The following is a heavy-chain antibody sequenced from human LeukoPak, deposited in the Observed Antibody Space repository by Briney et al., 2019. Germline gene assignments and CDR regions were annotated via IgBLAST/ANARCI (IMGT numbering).Heavy chain of an antibody. D-gene: IGHD3-10*01. CDR2: VKSDGSNP. J-gene: IGHJ4*02. Sequence: PGGSLRLSCAASRFSFSNYWMHWVRHAPGKGLVWVSRVKSDGSNPSYADSVKGRFTISRDNAENMLYLQMNTLGGEDTAVYYCARDMVSGSGSLDYWGQGTLVTVSS. CDR1: RFSFSNYW. CDR3: ARDMVSGSGSLDY. V-gene: IGHV3-74*01.